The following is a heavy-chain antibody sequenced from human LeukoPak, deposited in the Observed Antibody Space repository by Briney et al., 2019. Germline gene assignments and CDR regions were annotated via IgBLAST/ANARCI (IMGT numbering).Heavy chain of an antibody. J-gene: IGHJ6*02. CDR3: ARVQQPSGIQGYYYGMDV. CDR1: GFTFSSYE. V-gene: IGHV3-48*03. D-gene: IGHD6-13*01. CDR2: ISSGGSTT. Sequence: GGSLRLSCAASGFTFSSYEMKWVRQAPGKGLEWVSYISSGGSTTYYADSVKGRFTISRDNAKKSLYLQMNRMRAEDTAVYYCARVQQPSGIQGYYYGMDVWGQGTTVTVSS.